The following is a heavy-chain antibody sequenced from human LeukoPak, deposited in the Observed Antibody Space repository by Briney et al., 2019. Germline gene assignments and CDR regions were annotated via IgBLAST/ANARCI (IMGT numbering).Heavy chain of an antibody. CDR2: IGTAGDT. J-gene: IGHJ4*02. V-gene: IGHV3-13*01. CDR1: GFTFSSYD. Sequence: TGGSLRLSCAASGFTFSSYDMHWVRQATGKGLEWVSAIGTAGDTYYPGSVKCRFTVSRENAKNSLYLQMNSLRAGDTAVYYCARDVRSGGFDYWGQGTLVTVSS. CDR3: ARDVRSGGFDY. D-gene: IGHD3-10*02.